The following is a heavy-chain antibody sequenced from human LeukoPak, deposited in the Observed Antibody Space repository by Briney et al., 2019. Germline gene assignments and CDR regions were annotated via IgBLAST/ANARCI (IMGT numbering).Heavy chain of an antibody. V-gene: IGHV3-48*03. J-gene: IGHJ6*04. CDR2: ISSSGSTI. CDR3: AELGITMIGGV. CDR1: GFTFSSYE. Sequence: QPGGSLRPSCAASGFTFSSYEMNWVRQAPGKGLGWVSYISSSGSTIYYADSVKGRFTISRDNAKNSLYLQMNSLRAEDTAVYYCAELGITMIGGVWGKGTTVTISS. D-gene: IGHD3-10*02.